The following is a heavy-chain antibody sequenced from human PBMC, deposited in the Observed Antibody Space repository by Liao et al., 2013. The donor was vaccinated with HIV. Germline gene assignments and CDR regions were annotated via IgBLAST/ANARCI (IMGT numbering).Heavy chain of an antibody. CDR3: ARVRVPYYDFWSGSLYYFDY. J-gene: IGHJ4*02. CDR2: IYYSGST. D-gene: IGHD3-3*01. CDR1: GVSISSSSYY. Sequence: QLQLQESGPGLVKPSETLSLTCTVSGVSISSSSYYWGWIRQPPGKGLEWIGSIYYSGSTYYSPSLKSRVTISLDTSKNQFSLKLSSVTAADTAVYYCARVRVPYYDFWSGSLYYFDYWGQGTLVTVSS. V-gene: IGHV4-39*07.